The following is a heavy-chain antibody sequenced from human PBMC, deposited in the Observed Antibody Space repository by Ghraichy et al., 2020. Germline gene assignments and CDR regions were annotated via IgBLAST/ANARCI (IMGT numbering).Heavy chain of an antibody. CDR1: GFSLSELS. V-gene: IGHV1-24*01. J-gene: IGHJ6*02. Sequence: ASVKVSCQVSGFSLSELSIHWVRLAPGKGLEWMGGFDPEDGETTYAQRSQGRFSMTEDTSTDTAYMEVSSLRSDDTAVYYCATDSGGEDGQYSFSGGMDVWGQGTTVTVSS. CDR2: FDPEDGET. CDR3: ATDSGGEDGQYSFSGGMDV. D-gene: IGHD5/OR15-5a*01.